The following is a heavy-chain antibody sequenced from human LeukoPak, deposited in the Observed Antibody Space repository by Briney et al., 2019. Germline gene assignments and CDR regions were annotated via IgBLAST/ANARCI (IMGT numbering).Heavy chain of an antibody. Sequence: PSETLSLTCTVSGGSISSYYWGWIRQPPGKGLEWIGSFDHTGTTYYNPSLKSRVTTSVDTSNNQFSLRLSSVTAADTAVYYCARWVDLTVYWGQGTLVTVSS. CDR2: FDHTGTT. V-gene: IGHV4-39*01. J-gene: IGHJ4*02. CDR1: GGSISSYY. D-gene: IGHD3-9*01. CDR3: ARWVDLTVY.